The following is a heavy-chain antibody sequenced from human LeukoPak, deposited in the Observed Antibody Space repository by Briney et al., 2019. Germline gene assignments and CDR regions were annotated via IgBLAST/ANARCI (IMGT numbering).Heavy chain of an antibody. J-gene: IGHJ6*03. Sequence: SETLSLTCAVYGGSFSGYYWSWIRQPPGKGLEWIGEINHSGSTNYNPSLKSRVTISVDTSKNQFSLKLSSVTAADTAVYYCARMGQQLPSGYYYYYMDVWGKGTTVTVSS. CDR1: GGSFSGYY. D-gene: IGHD6-13*01. CDR3: ARMGQQLPSGYYYYYMDV. V-gene: IGHV4-34*01. CDR2: INHSGST.